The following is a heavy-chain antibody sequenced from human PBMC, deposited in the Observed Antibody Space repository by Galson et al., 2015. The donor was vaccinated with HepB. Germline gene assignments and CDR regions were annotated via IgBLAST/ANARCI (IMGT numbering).Heavy chain of an antibody. Sequence: SLRLSCAASGFTFSSYSMNWVRQAPGKGLEWVSYISSSSSTIYYADSVKGRFTISRDNAKNSLYLQMNSLRAEDTAVYYCAKHEGWLLLAYDAFDIWGQGTMVTVSS. J-gene: IGHJ3*02. CDR1: GFTFSSYS. D-gene: IGHD3-22*01. V-gene: IGHV3-48*01. CDR3: AKHEGWLLLAYDAFDI. CDR2: ISSSSSTI.